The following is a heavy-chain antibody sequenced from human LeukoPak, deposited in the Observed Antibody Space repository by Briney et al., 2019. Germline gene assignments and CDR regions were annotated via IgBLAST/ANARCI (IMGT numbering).Heavy chain of an antibody. CDR2: IYPGDSDT. V-gene: IGHV5-51*01. D-gene: IGHD1-1*01. J-gene: IGHJ3*02. CDR1: GYIFTSYW. CDR3: ASSIGATTDDAFDI. Sequence: GASPKISCQGSGYIFTSYWIGWVRQLPGKGLEWMGIIYPGDSDTRYSPSFQGQVTISADKSISTAYLQWSSLKASDTAMYYCASSIGATTDDAFDIWGQGTMVTVSS.